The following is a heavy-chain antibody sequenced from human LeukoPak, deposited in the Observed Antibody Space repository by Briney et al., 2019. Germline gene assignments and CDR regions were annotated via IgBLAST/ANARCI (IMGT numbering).Heavy chain of an antibody. J-gene: IGHJ4*02. V-gene: IGHV5-51*01. CDR1: GYSFTSYW. D-gene: IGHD4-11*01. CDR3: ARQETTVTSFDY. Sequence: GASVKVSCKASGYSFTSYWIGWVRQMPGKGLEWMGIIYPRDSDTRYSPSFQGQVTISADKSISTAYLQWSSLKASDTAMYYCARQETTVTSFDYWGQGTLVTVSS. CDR2: IYPRDSDT.